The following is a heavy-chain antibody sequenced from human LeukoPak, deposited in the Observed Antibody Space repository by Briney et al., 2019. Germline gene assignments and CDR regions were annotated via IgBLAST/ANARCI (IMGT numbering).Heavy chain of an antibody. J-gene: IGHJ4*02. CDR1: GFTFSSYA. CDR3: ARVKYSYGYAFDY. V-gene: IGHV3-30*14. CDR2: ISYDGSNK. D-gene: IGHD5-18*01. Sequence: GGSLRLSCAASGFTFSSYAMHWVRQAPGKGLEWVAVISYDGSNKYYADSVKGRFTISRDNSKNTLYLQMNSLRAEDTAVYYCARVKYSYGYAFDYWGQGTLVTVSS.